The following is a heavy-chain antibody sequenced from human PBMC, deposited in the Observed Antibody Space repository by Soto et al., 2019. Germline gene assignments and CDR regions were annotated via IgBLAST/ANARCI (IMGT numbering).Heavy chain of an antibody. CDR2: ISYDGSNK. CDR3: AKVELGCTNGVCYTLSAYYYYYMDV. D-gene: IGHD2-8*01. J-gene: IGHJ6*03. Sequence: GGSLRLSCAASGFTFSSYGMHWVRQAPGKGLEWVAVISYDGSNKYYADSVKGRFTISRDNSKNTLYLQMNSLRAEDTAVYYCAKVELGCTNGVCYTLSAYYYYYMDVWGKGTTVTVSS. V-gene: IGHV3-30*18. CDR1: GFTFSSYG.